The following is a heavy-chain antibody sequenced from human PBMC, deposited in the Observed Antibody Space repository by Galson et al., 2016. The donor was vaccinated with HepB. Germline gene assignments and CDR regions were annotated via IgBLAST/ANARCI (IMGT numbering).Heavy chain of an antibody. J-gene: IGHJ5*01. CDR3: AKGFRGYDYYNSFDS. D-gene: IGHD5-12*01. Sequence: SLRLSCAASGFIFEDYAMHWVRQPPGRGLEWVAGISWNSDNKGYADSVKGRFTISRDNAKDSLYLEMNSLRTEDTALYYCAKGFRGYDYYNSFDSWGQGTLVTVSS. CDR2: ISWNSDNK. CDR1: GFIFEDYA. V-gene: IGHV3-9*01.